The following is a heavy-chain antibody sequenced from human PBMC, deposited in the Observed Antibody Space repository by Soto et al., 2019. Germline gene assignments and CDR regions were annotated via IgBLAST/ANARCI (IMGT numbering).Heavy chain of an antibody. J-gene: IGHJ4*02. CDR1: GFTFSSYA. D-gene: IGHD3-10*01. Sequence: GGSLRLSCAASGFTFSSYAIHWVRQAPGKGLEWVAVISYDGSNKYYADSVKGRFTISRDNSKNTLYLQMNSLRAEDTAVYYCARDHGPFTYYYGSGSYSGIDYWGQGTLVTVSS. CDR2: ISYDGSNK. CDR3: ARDHGPFTYYYGSGSYSGIDY. V-gene: IGHV3-30-3*01.